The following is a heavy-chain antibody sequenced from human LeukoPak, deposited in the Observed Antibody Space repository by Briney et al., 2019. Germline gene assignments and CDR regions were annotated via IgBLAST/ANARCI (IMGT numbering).Heavy chain of an antibody. Sequence: SETLSLTCTVSGGSISSYYWSWIRQPAGKGLEWIGRIYTSGSTNYNPSLKSRVTMSVDTSKNQFSLKLSSVTAADTAVYYCARLRASSMLEPDGPCDYWGQGTLVTVSS. D-gene: IGHD6-6*01. CDR2: IYTSGST. CDR1: GGSISSYY. J-gene: IGHJ4*02. V-gene: IGHV4-4*07. CDR3: ARLRASSMLEPDGPCDY.